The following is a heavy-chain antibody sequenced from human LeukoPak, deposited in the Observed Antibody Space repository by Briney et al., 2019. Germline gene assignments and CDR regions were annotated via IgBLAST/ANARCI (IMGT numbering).Heavy chain of an antibody. CDR1: GGSFSGYY. V-gene: IGHV4-34*01. D-gene: IGHD3-16*01. CDR3: ARGPDYVWGSYLFKSSELVY. Sequence: SETLSLTCAVYGGSFSGYYWSWIRQPPGKGLEWIGEINHSGSTNYNPSLKSRVTISVDTPKNQFSLKLSSVTAADTAVYYCARGPDYVWGSYLFKSSELVYWGQGTLVTVSS. CDR2: INHSGST. J-gene: IGHJ4*02.